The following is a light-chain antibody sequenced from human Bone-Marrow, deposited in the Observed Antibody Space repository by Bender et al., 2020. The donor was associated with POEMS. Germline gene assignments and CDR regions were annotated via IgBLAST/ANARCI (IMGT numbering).Light chain of an antibody. CDR1: SGDVGV. CDR2: DVS. V-gene: IGLV2-14*03. Sequence: QSALTQPASVSGSPGQSITISCTGSSGDVGVSWYQHHPGKAPKLLIYDVSHRPSGSGVSNRFSGSKSGNTASLTISGLQTEDEADYYCSSRAGSNSLIFGGGTTLTVL. CDR3: SSRAGSNSLI. J-gene: IGLJ2*01.